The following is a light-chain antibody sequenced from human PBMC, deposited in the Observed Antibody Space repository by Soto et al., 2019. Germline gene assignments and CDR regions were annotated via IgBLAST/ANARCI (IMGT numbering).Light chain of an antibody. Sequence: EIVLTQSPATLSLSPGEIATLSCRASQSVSSYLAWYQQKPGQAPRLLIYDASNRAPGIPARFSGSGFGTDFTLTISRQEPEDFAIYYCQQRSNWPPVTFGGGTKVEI. J-gene: IGKJ4*01. CDR3: QQRSNWPPVT. CDR2: DAS. V-gene: IGKV3-11*01. CDR1: QSVSSY.